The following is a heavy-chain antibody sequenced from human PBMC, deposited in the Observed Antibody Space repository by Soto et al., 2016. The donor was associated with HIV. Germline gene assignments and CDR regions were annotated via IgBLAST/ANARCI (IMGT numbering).Heavy chain of an antibody. CDR2: IYSGGST. Sequence: EVQLVETGGGLIQPGGSLRLSCAASGFTVSSNYMSWVRQAPGKGLEWVSVIYSGGSTYYADSVKGRFTISRDNSKNTLYLQMNSLRAEDTAVYYCARDLGYSYGQFDYWGQGTLVTVSS. D-gene: IGHD5-18*01. J-gene: IGHJ4*02. CDR1: GFTVSSNY. CDR3: ARDLGYSYGQFDY. V-gene: IGHV3-53*02.